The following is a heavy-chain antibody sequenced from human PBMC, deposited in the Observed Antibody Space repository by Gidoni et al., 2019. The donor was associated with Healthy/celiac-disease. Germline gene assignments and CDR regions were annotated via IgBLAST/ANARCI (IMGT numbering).Heavy chain of an antibody. V-gene: IGHV3-73*01. CDR3: TDLAARIDY. Sequence: EVQLVESGGGLVPPGGSLKLSCAASGFTFSGSAMHWVRQASGKGLEWVGRIRRKANSYAKADAESVKGRFTSSRDDSKNTAYLQMNSLKTEDTAVYYCTDLAARIDYWGQGTLVTVSS. CDR1: GFTFSGSA. J-gene: IGHJ4*02. D-gene: IGHD6-6*01. CDR2: IRRKANSYAK.